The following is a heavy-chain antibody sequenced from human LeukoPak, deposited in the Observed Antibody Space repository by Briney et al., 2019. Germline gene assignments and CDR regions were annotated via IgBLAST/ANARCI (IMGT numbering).Heavy chain of an antibody. D-gene: IGHD3-22*01. V-gene: IGHV4-34*01. J-gene: IGHJ4*02. CDR2: INHSGST. CDR3: ARVHYYYDSSGYYLWGEVY. CDR1: GGSFSGYY. Sequence: SETLSLTCAVYGGSFSGYYWSWIRQPPGKGLEWIGEINHSGSTNYNPSLKSRVTISVDTSKNQFSLKLSSVTAADTAVYYCARVHYYYDSSGYYLWGEVYWGQGTLVTVSS.